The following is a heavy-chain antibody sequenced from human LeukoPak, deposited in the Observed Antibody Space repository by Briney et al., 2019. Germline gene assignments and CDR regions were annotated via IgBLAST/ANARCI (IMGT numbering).Heavy chain of an antibody. D-gene: IGHD6-19*01. V-gene: IGHV4-61*01. CDR3: ARVGIAVAGTYYFDY. Sequence: SETLSLTCTVSGDSISSGNYWGWIRQPPGKGREWIGYIYYSGSTNYNPSLKSRVTISVDTSKNQFSLKLSSVTAADTAVYYCARVGIAVAGTYYFDYWAREPWSPSPQ. CDR1: GDSISSGNY. J-gene: IGHJ4*02. CDR2: IYYSGST.